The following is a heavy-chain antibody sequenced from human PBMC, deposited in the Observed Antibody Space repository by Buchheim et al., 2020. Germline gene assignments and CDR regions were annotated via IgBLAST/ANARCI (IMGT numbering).Heavy chain of an antibody. Sequence: QVQLVQSGAEVKKPGASVKVSCKASGYTFTSYGISWVRQAPGQGLEWMGWISAYNSNTNYATKLQGRVTMTTDTSTSTAAMERRSLRSDDTAVYYCARDNAPVGGYYDFWSGYYNWFDRWGQGTL. D-gene: IGHD3-3*01. CDR3: ARDNAPVGGYYDFWSGYYNWFDR. CDR2: ISAYNSNT. CDR1: GYTFTSYG. V-gene: IGHV1-18*04. J-gene: IGHJ5*02.